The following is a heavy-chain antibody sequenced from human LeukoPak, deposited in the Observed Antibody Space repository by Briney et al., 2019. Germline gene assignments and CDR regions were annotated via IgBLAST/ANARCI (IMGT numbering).Heavy chain of an antibody. CDR1: GFTFGSYG. J-gene: IGHJ4*02. D-gene: IGHD6-19*01. Sequence: GGSLRLSCAASGFTFGSYGMHWVRQAPGEGLEWVAVIWYDGSNKYYADSVKGRFTISRDNSKNTLYLQMNSLRAEDTAVYYCARDAVAGTFDYWGQGTLVTVSS. CDR2: IWYDGSNK. CDR3: ARDAVAGTFDY. V-gene: IGHV3-33*01.